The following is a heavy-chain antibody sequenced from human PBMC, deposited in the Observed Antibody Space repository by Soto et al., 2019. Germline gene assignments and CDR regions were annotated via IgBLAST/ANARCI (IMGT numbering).Heavy chain of an antibody. CDR3: ARETPSAAAAYYYYGLDV. J-gene: IGHJ6*02. V-gene: IGHV1-69*01. CDR1: GGTFSSYF. Sequence: QVQLVQSGAEVKKAGSSVKVSCKVSGGTFSSYFINWVRQAPGQGLEWVGGIIPVFGTASYAEKFQGRVTITADESTSTDHMELSRLRSDDTAVYYCARETPSAAAAYYYYGLDVWGQGTTVTVPS. CDR2: IIPVFGTA. D-gene: IGHD6-13*01.